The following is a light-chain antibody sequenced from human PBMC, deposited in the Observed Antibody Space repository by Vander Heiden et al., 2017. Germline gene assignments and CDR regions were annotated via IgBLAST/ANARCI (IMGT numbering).Light chain of an antibody. J-gene: IGLJ1*01. CDR2: DVN. V-gene: IGLV2-11*01. CDR3: CSYAGSFRV. CDR1: SSDVGGYNY. Sequence: QAALTQPRSVSGSPGQSVTISCTGTSSDVGGYNYVSWYQQHPGKAPKLMIYDVNERPSGVPDRFSGSKSDNTASLTISGLQAEDEADYYCCSYAGSFRVFGTGTKVTVL.